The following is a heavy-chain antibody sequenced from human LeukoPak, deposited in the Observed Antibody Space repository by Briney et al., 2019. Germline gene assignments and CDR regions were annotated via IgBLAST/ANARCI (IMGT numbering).Heavy chain of an antibody. Sequence: GGSLRLSCVASGFTFSNYGMSWVRQAPGKGLEWVSGITGSGGSTYYADSVRGRFTISRDNSKNTLDLQMNRLRAEDSAVYYCAKSRSLEYSSSSDFWGQGTLVTVSS. CDR1: GFTFSNYG. J-gene: IGHJ4*02. CDR3: AKSRSLEYSSSSDF. D-gene: IGHD6-6*01. V-gene: IGHV3-23*01. CDR2: ITGSGGST.